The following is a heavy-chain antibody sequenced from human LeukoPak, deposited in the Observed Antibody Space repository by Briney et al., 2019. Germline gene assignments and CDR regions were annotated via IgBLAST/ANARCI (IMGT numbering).Heavy chain of an antibody. CDR1: GGSISSYY. CDR2: IYYNGST. V-gene: IGHV4-59*01. CDR3: AGDRWGLDFDY. D-gene: IGHD3-16*01. Sequence: SSETLSLTCTVSGGSISSYYWSWIRQPPGKGLEWIGYIYYNGSTNYNPSLKSRVTISVDTSKNQFSLKLSSVTAADTAVYYCAGDRWGLDFDYWGQGTLVTVFS. J-gene: IGHJ4*02.